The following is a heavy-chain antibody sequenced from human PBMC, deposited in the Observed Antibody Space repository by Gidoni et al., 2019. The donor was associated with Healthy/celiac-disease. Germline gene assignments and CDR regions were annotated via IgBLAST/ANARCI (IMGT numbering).Heavy chain of an antibody. D-gene: IGHD3-22*01. CDR3: ARRGYYYDSSGYYTDDAFDI. CDR2: IYPRDSDT. Sequence: EVQLVQSGAEVKKPGESLKISCKCSGYSFTSYWLCWVRQMPGKGLEWMGIIYPRDSDTRYSPSFQGQVTISADKSISTAYLQWSSLKASDTAMYYCARRGYYYDSSGYYTDDAFDIWGQGTMVTVSS. J-gene: IGHJ3*02. V-gene: IGHV5-51*01. CDR1: GYSFTSYW.